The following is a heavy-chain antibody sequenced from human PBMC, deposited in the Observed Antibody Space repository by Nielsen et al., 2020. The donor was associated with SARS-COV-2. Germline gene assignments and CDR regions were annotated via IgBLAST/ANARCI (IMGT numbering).Heavy chain of an antibody. CDR3: ATVGGYGGYVFDY. J-gene: IGHJ4*02. CDR2: IYYSGST. D-gene: IGHD4-23*01. V-gene: IGHV4-61*05. CDR1: GGSISSSSYY. Sequence: SETLSLTCTVSGGSISSSSYYWGWIRQPPGKGLEYIGYIYYSGSTNYNPSLKSRVTISVDTSKNQFSLKLSSVTAADTAVYYCATVGGYGGYVFDYWGQGTLVTVSS.